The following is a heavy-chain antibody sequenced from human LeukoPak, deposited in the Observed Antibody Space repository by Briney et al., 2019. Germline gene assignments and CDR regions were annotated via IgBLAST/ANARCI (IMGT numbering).Heavy chain of an antibody. Sequence: PSETLSLTCAVYGGSFSGYYWRWIRQPPGKGLEWIGEINHSGSTNYNPSLKSRVTISVDTSKNQFSLKLSSVTAADTAVYYCARGLGGYCSGGSCRPHNWFDPWGQGTLVTVSS. J-gene: IGHJ5*02. V-gene: IGHV4-34*01. CDR3: ARGLGGYCSGGSCRPHNWFDP. D-gene: IGHD2-15*01. CDR1: GGSFSGYY. CDR2: INHSGST.